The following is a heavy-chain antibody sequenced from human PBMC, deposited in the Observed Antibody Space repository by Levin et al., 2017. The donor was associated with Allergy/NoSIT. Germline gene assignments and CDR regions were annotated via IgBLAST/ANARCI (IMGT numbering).Heavy chain of an antibody. J-gene: IGHJ4*02. Sequence: PGESLKISCAASGFTFSSYWMSWVRQAPGKGLEWVANIKQDGSEKYYVDSVKGRFTISRDNAKNSLYLQMNSLRAEDTAVYYCARVVGYELFFDYWGQGTLVTVSS. CDR2: IKQDGSEK. V-gene: IGHV3-7*01. CDR3: ARVVGYELFFDY. D-gene: IGHD5-12*01. CDR1: GFTFSSYW.